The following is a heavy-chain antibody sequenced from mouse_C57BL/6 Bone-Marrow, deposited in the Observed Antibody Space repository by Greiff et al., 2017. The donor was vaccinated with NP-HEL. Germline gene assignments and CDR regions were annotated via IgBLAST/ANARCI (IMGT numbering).Heavy chain of an antibody. J-gene: IGHJ2*01. CDR1: GFTFKSYG. V-gene: IGHV1-81*01. CDR3: ARETVVSPGY. CDR2: IYPRSGNT. Sequence: LVESGAELARPGASVKLSCTASGFTFKSYGISWVKQRTGQGLEWIGEIYPRSGNTYYNEKFKGKATLTADKSSSTAYLELRSLTSEDSAVYFCARETVVSPGYWGQGTTLTVSS. D-gene: IGHD1-1*01.